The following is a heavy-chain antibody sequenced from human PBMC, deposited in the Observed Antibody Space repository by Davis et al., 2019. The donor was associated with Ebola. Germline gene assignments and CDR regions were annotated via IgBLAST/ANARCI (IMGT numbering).Heavy chain of an antibody. CDR3: ARGSIVGANPDDY. CDR2: INPSGGST. Sequence: SVQVSCKASGYTFTSYYMHCVRHPPGQGLEWMGIINPSGGSTSYAQKFQGRVTTTRDTSTSTVYMELSSLRSEDTAVYYCARGSIVGANPDDYWGQGTLVTVSS. J-gene: IGHJ4*02. CDR1: GYTFTSYY. D-gene: IGHD1-26*01. V-gene: IGHV1-46*03.